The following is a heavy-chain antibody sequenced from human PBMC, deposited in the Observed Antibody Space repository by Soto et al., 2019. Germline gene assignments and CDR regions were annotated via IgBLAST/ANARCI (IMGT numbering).Heavy chain of an antibody. CDR2: IYYSGST. D-gene: IGHD6-19*01. CDR1: GGSISSYD. V-gene: IGHV4-59*01. CDR3: ARPGWRNAPDDAFDI. Sequence: QVQLQESGPGLVKPSETLSLTCTVSGGSISSYDWSWIRQPPGKGLEWIGYIYYSGSTNYNPSLKSRFTISLDTSKNQFSLKSSSVPAADTVVYYWARPGWRNAPDDAFDIWGQGTMVTVSS. J-gene: IGHJ3*02.